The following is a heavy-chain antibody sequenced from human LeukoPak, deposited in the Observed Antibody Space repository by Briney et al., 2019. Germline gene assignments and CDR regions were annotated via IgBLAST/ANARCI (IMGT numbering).Heavy chain of an antibody. CDR3: ARSPHSNGDRGDY. CDR2: ISGSGGNT. V-gene: IGHV3-23*01. CDR1: GITFSSYA. J-gene: IGHJ4*02. D-gene: IGHD4-17*01. Sequence: GGSLRLSCAASGITFSSYAMTWVRQAPGKGLEWVSAISGSGGNTYYADSVKGRFTISRDNAKNSLYLQMNSLRAEDTAVYYCARSPHSNGDRGDYWGQGTLVTVSS.